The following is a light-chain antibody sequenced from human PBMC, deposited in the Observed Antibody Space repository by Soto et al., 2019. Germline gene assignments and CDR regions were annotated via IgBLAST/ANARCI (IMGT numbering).Light chain of an antibody. Sequence: EIVLTQSPGTLSLSPGERATLSCRASLSVSSTYLAWYQQKPGQAPRLLIYGASSRATGIPDRFSGSGSGTDFTLTISRLEPEDFAVYYCHQYGSSPATFGQGTKVDI. J-gene: IGKJ1*01. CDR3: HQYGSSPAT. V-gene: IGKV3-20*01. CDR1: LSVSSTY. CDR2: GAS.